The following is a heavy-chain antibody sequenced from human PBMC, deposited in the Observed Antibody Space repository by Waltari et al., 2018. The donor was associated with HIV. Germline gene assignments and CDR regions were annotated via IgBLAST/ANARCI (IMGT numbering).Heavy chain of an antibody. J-gene: IGHJ6*02. D-gene: IGHD4-17*01. Sequence: EVQLVETGGDVIRPGGSLRLSCATSGIAVTNNYINWVRQAPGKGVEWVSVIYRGGDKKYAESVKGRFLISRDNSKNTVFLQLNRLRVEDTAVYYCSGPDGDQGTSVTYYGMGVWGQGTTVIVSS. V-gene: IGHV3-53*02. CDR2: IYRGGDK. CDR3: SGPDGDQGTSVTYYGMGV. CDR1: GIAVTNNY.